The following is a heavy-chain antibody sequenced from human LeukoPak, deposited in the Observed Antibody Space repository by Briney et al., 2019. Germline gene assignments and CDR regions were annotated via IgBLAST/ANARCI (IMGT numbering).Heavy chain of an antibody. CDR3: ARREDGLLWFGLDY. Sequence: GASVKVSCKAAGYTFTSYAMHWVRQAPGQRLEWMGWINAGNGNTKYSQKFQGRVTITRDTSASTAYMELSSLRSEDTAVYYCARREDGLLWFGLDYWGQGTLVTVSS. D-gene: IGHD3-10*01. CDR1: GYTFTSYA. CDR2: INAGNGNT. J-gene: IGHJ4*02. V-gene: IGHV1-3*01.